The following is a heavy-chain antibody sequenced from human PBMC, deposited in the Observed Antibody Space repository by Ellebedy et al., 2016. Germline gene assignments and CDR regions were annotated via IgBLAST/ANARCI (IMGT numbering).Heavy chain of an antibody. Sequence: GGSLRLSCAASGFTFRSYAMKWVRQAPGKGLEWVSTITGTGDSTYSADSVKGRFTISRDNSKNTLYLQMNSLRAEDTAVYYCAKDPNYYASGSYYTDGFYIWGQGTMVTVSS. J-gene: IGHJ3*02. CDR3: AKDPNYYASGSYYTDGFYI. CDR1: GFTFRSYA. D-gene: IGHD3-10*01. V-gene: IGHV3-23*01. CDR2: ITGTGDST.